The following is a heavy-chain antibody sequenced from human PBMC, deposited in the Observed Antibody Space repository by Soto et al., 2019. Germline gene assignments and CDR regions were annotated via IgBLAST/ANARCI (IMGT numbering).Heavy chain of an antibody. CDR3: ATSYGSGSTHFDS. D-gene: IGHD3-10*01. CDR1: GGTFNSYT. V-gene: IGHV1-69*02. CDR2: VNPIVGMS. J-gene: IGHJ4*02. Sequence: QVQLVQSGPEVKKPGSSVKVSCTASGGTFNSYTLNWVRQAPGQRPEWVGRVNPIVGMSTSASKFQGRVTLPADKSTNRAYMDLTGLKSEDTAVYYCATSYGSGSTHFDSWGKGTLVTVAS.